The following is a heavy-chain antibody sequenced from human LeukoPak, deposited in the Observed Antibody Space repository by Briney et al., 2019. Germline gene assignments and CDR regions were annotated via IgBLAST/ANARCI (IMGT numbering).Heavy chain of an antibody. CDR3: AKEKTVGYNWFDP. D-gene: IGHD1-1*01. CDR1: GFTFSSYG. CDR2: IRYDGSNK. Sequence: PGGSLRLSCAASGFTFSSYGMHWVRQAPGKGLEWVAFIRYDGSNKYYADSVKGRFTISRDNSKNTLYLQMNSLRAEDTAVYYCAKEKTVGYNWFDPWGQGTLVTVSS. J-gene: IGHJ5*02. V-gene: IGHV3-30*02.